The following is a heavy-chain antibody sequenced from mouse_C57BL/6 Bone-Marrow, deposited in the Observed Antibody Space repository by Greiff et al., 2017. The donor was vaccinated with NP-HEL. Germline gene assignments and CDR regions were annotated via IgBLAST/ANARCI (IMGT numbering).Heavy chain of an antibody. D-gene: IGHD6-5*01. Sequence: VQLQQSGAELVMPGASVKLSCKASGYTFTSYWMHWVKQRPGQGLEWIGEINPSDSYTNYNQKFKGKSTLTVDKSSSTAYMQLSSLTSEDSAVYYCARSLLFLYYYAMDYWGQGTSVTVSS. CDR1: GYTFTSYW. CDR3: ARSLLFLYYYAMDY. CDR2: INPSDSYT. V-gene: IGHV1-69*01. J-gene: IGHJ4*01.